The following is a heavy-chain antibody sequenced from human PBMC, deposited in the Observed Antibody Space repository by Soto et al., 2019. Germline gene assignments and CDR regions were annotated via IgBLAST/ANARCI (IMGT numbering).Heavy chain of an antibody. CDR1: GYTFMSYA. J-gene: IGHJ4*02. CDR3: AREGSGSGSYRYYFDY. CDR2: INAGNGNT. Sequence: ASVKVSCKASGYTFMSYAMHWVRQAPGQRLEWMGWINAGNGNTKYSQKFQGRVTITRDTSASTAYMELSSLRSEDTAVYYCAREGSGSGSYRYYFDYWGQGTLVTVSS. V-gene: IGHV1-3*01. D-gene: IGHD3-10*01.